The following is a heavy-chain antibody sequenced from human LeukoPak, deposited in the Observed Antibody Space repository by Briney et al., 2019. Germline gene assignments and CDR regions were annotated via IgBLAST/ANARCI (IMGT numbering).Heavy chain of an antibody. J-gene: IGHJ5*02. CDR3: ARHDNYPGFGRGFDP. CDR2: MYYSGTT. CDR1: GDSMSGYY. Sequence: SETLSLTCSVSGDSMSGYYWSWIRQPPGKGLEWIGYMYYSGTTSYNPSLKSRVTLSTDTSKNHFSLKLYSVTAADTGVYYCARHDNYPGFGRGFDPWDQGFLVTVTS. D-gene: IGHD1-14*01. V-gene: IGHV4-59*08.